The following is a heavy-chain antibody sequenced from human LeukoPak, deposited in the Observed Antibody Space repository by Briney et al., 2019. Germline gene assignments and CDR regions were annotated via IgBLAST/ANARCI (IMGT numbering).Heavy chain of an antibody. V-gene: IGHV1-18*01. J-gene: IGHJ3*02. Sequence: SAYNGNTNYAQKLQGRVTMTTDTSTSTAYMELRSLRSDDTAVYYCARAAGEHPIFPDAFDIWGQGTMVTVSS. D-gene: IGHD3-3*01. CDR3: ARAAGEHPIFPDAFDI. CDR2: SAYNGNT.